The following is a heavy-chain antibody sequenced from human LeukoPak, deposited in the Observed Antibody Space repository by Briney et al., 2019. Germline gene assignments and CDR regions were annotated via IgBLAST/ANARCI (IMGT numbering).Heavy chain of an antibody. CDR2: INTDLSST. D-gene: IGHD2-15*01. V-gene: IGHV3-74*01. CDR1: GFIFSYYW. CDR3: ARVGYCSSGICYGMDV. J-gene: IGHJ6*02. Sequence: GGSLRLSCAASGFIFSYYWMHWVRQAPGKGLVWVSRINTDLSSTSYADSVKGRFTISRDNAKNTVYLQMNSLRAEDTAVYYCARVGYCSSGICYGMDVWGPGTTVTVSS.